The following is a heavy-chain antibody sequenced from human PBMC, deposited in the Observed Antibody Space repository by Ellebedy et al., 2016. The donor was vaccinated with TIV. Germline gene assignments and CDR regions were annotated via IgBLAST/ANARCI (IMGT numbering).Heavy chain of an antibody. CDR2: IGPWTDYT. Sequence: GESLKISCAASGFTFSNYAMAWVRQAPGRGLEWVSAIGPWTDYTFYANSVKGRFTFSRDNSKNTLYLQMNSLRAEDTAVYYCAKKGFGGSGSYSRTYYFDYWGQGTLVTVSS. CDR3: AKKGFGGSGSYSRTYYFDY. D-gene: IGHD3-10*01. J-gene: IGHJ4*02. CDR1: GFTFSNYA. V-gene: IGHV3-23*01.